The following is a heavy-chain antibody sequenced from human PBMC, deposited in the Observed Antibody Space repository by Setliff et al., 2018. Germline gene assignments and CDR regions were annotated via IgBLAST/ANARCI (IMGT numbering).Heavy chain of an antibody. D-gene: IGHD3-3*01. CDR1: GASLSSGTYY. V-gene: IGHV4-39*02. CDR3: ARMSGFLYMDV. CDR2: IYYRGDT. Sequence: ASETLSLTCTVSGASLSSGTYYWGWIRQPPGKGLEWIGRIYYRGDTYYNASLKGRVTMSVDTSKNHVSLKLSSVTAADTAVYYCARMSGFLYMDVWGKGTTVTVSS. J-gene: IGHJ6*03.